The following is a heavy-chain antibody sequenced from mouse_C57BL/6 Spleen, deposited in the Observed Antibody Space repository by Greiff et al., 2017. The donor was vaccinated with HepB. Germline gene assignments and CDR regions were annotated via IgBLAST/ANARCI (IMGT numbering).Heavy chain of an antibody. Sequence: EVQVVEPGGDLVMPGGSLKLSCAASGFTFSSYGMSWVRQTPDKRLEWVATISSGGSYTYYPDSVKGRFTISRDNAKNTLYLHMSSLKSEDTAMYYCARRPGLSTGEMYYFDYWGQGTTLTVSS. V-gene: IGHV5-6*01. CDR3: ARRPGLSTGEMYYFDY. CDR2: ISSGGSYT. D-gene: IGHD2-13*01. CDR1: GFTFSSYG. J-gene: IGHJ2*01.